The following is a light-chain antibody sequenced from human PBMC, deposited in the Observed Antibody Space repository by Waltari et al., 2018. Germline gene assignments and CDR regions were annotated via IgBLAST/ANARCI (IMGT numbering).Light chain of an antibody. J-gene: IGLJ1*01. CDR3: YSSDSTGLRV. CDR1: ELTRQY. Sequence: SYELTQPPSVSVSPGQTARITCSGHELTRQYAYWFQQKSGQAPRLVIYEDTKRPSGIPERFSGSSSGTVATLTITGAQVDDEADYYCYSSDSTGLRVFGGGTTVVVL. CDR2: EDT. V-gene: IGLV3-10*01.